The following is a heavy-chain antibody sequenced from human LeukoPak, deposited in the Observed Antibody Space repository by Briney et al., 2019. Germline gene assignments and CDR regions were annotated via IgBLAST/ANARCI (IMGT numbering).Heavy chain of an antibody. CDR1: GFTFSNYG. CDR2: IRGSGGGT. D-gene: IGHD2-21*02. V-gene: IGHV3-23*01. J-gene: IGHJ4*02. CDR3: VKARMPHCGTDCLES. Sequence: GGSLRLSCAASGFTFSNYGMSWVRQAPGKGLEWVSVIRGSGGGTYYADSVKGRFTISRDDSKNTVYLQMNSLRAEDTAVYYCVKARMPHCGTDCLESWGQGTLVTVSS.